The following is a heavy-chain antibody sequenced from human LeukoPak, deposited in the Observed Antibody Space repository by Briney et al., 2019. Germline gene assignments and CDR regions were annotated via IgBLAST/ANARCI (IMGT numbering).Heavy chain of an antibody. CDR3: ARGGNYYDSSGYLLRYYYYYMDV. Sequence: PSETLSLSCTASGSSISSYYLSWIRQAPGKGLEWIAYLYYSGNTNYNPSLKSRVTISVDTSKNQFSLKLGSVTAADTAVYYCARGGNYYDSSGYLLRYYYYYMDVWGRGTTVTVSS. J-gene: IGHJ6*03. V-gene: IGHV4-59*01. CDR2: LYYSGNT. CDR1: GSSISSYY. D-gene: IGHD3-22*01.